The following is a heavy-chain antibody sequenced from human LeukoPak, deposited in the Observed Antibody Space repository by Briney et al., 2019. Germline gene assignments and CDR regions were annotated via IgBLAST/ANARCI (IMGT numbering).Heavy chain of an antibody. J-gene: IGHJ5*02. CDR1: GFTFSSYV. Sequence: GGSLRLSCAASGFTFSSYVMHWVRQAPGKGLEWVAVISYDGSNKYYADSVKGRFTISRDNARNSLFLQMNNLRVEDTAVYYCASQSYARFDPWGQGTLVTVSS. D-gene: IGHD3-16*01. CDR2: ISYDGSNK. V-gene: IGHV3-30*04. CDR3: ASQSYARFDP.